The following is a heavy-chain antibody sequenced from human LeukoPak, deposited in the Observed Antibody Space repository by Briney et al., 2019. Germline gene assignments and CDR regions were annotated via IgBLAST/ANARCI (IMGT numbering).Heavy chain of an antibody. CDR2: FYPGDSDT. Sequence: PGESLKISCKGSGYSFTSYWIGWVRQMPGKGLEWMGIFYPGDSDTRYSPSLQGQVTISADKSISTAYLQWSSLKASDTAMYYCARYYYDSSGYYHFDYWGQGTLVTVSS. CDR3: ARYYYDSSGYYHFDY. V-gene: IGHV5-51*03. CDR1: GYSFTSYW. D-gene: IGHD3-22*01. J-gene: IGHJ4*02.